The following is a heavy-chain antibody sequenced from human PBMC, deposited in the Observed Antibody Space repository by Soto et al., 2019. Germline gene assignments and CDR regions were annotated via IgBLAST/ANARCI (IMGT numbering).Heavy chain of an antibody. CDR3: GKVLVGATGHTDSDS. Sequence: SETLSLTCTVSGGSIYRSGYYWGWIRQPPGRGLEWIGNIDYNGVTYSNPSLKSRVTISRDTSKNQLSMKLTSVTAADTALYYCGKVLVGATGHTDSDSWGPGTLVTV. V-gene: IGHV4-39*01. CDR1: GGSIYRSGYY. D-gene: IGHD2-15*01. J-gene: IGHJ4*02. CDR2: IDYNGVT.